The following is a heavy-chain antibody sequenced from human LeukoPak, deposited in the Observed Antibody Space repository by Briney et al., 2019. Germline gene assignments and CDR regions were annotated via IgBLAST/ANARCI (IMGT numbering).Heavy chain of an antibody. V-gene: IGHV3-23*01. D-gene: IGHD3-10*01. CDR2: ISGGGDT. Sequence: PGGSLTLSCVASGFTFSNYAMNWVRQAAGKGLEWVAVISGGGDTYYTDSVKGRFTISRDNSKNMLYLQMHSLRAEDAAVYYCAKDFGSGIYYRFDPWGQGTLVTVSS. CDR1: GFTFSNYA. CDR3: AKDFGSGIYYRFDP. J-gene: IGHJ5*02.